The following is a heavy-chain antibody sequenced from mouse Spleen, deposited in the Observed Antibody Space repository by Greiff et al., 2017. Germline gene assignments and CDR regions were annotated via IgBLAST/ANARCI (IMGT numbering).Heavy chain of an antibody. V-gene: IGHV1-69*02. CDR3: TRSRSNYRYPYAMDY. Sequence: QVQLQQPGAELVRPGASVKLSCKASGYTFTSYWINWVKQRPGQGLEWIGNIYPSDSYTNYNQKFKDKATLTVDKSSSTAYMQLSSPTSEDSAVYYCTRSRSNYRYPYAMDYWGQGTSVTVSS. D-gene: IGHD2-14*01. J-gene: IGHJ4*01. CDR1: GYTFTSYW. CDR2: IYPSDSYT.